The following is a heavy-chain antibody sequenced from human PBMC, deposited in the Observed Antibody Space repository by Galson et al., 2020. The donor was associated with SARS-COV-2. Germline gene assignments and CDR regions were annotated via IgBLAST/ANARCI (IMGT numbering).Heavy chain of an antibody. CDR1: GFTFSSYA. Sequence: GESLKISCAASGFTFSSYAMSWVRQAPGKGLEWVSAISGSGGSTYYADSVKGRFTISRDNSKNTLYLQMNSLRAEDTAVYYCARGGIAGYYYYFMDVWGKGTTVTVSS. CDR2: ISGSGGST. D-gene: IGHD6-13*01. CDR3: ARGGIAGYYYYFMDV. V-gene: IGHV3-23*01. J-gene: IGHJ6*03.